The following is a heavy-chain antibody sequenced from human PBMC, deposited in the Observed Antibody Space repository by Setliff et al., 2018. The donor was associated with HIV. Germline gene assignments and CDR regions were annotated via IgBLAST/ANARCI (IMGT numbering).Heavy chain of an antibody. CDR2: ISHDGYSK. J-gene: IGHJ3*02. CDR1: GFTFSTYA. V-gene: IGHV3-30*04. CDR3: ARPGDYYTFWSGPGRSHDLDI. D-gene: IGHD3-3*01. Sequence: PGESLKISCAASGFTFSTYAMHWVRQAPGKGPEWVAVISHDGYSKYYADSVNGRFTISRDNSKNTLYVQMNSLRAEDTALYYCARPGDYYTFWSGPGRSHDLDIWGQGTMVTVSS.